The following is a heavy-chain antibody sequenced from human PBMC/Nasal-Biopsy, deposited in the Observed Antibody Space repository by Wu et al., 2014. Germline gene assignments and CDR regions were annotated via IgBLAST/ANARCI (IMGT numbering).Heavy chain of an antibody. Sequence: TLSLTCTVSGGSISSYYWSWIRQPAGKGLEWIGRLYTSGSTNYNPSLKSRVTVSVDTSKNQFSLKLSSVTAADTAVYYCAKDRYSSGWYSYWGQGTLVTVSS. V-gene: IGHV4-4*07. J-gene: IGHJ4*02. D-gene: IGHD6-19*01. CDR2: LYTSGST. CDR3: AKDRYSSGWYSY. CDR1: GGSISSYY.